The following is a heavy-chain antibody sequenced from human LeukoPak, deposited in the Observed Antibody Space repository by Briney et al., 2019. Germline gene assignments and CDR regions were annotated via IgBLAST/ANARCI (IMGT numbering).Heavy chain of an antibody. D-gene: IGHD2-2*01. CDR1: GFTFSSYA. CDR2: ISGSSAGI. Sequence: PGGSLRLSCAASGFTFSSYAMHWVRQAPGKGLEWVSVISGSSAGIKYADSVKGRFTISRDNSKDTLYLQMNSLSAEDTAVYYCVKVAVQTQVVPAAIFFDYWGQGTLVTVSS. CDR3: VKVAVQTQVVPAAIFFDY. V-gene: IGHV3-23*01. J-gene: IGHJ4*02.